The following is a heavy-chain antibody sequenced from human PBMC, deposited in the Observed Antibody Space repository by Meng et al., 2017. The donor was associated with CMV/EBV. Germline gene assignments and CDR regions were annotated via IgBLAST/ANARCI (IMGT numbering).Heavy chain of an antibody. CDR1: GGSFSGYY. J-gene: IGHJ4*02. CDR3: ARGRRLRPFDY. CDR2: INHSGRT. Sequence: LPCALYGGSFSGYYWSWIRQPPGKGLEWIGEINHSGRTNYNPSLKSRVTISVDTSKNQFSLKLSSVTAADTAVYYCARGRRLRPFDYWGQGTLVTVSS. V-gene: IGHV4-34*01. D-gene: IGHD5-12*01.